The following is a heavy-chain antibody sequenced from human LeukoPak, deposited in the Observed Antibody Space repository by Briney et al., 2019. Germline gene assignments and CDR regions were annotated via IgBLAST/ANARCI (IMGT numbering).Heavy chain of an antibody. CDR3: ARGGGPPSYFDF. D-gene: IGHD3-16*01. V-gene: IGHV4-61*01. CDR1: GGSISSGSYY. Sequence: MPSETLSLTCTVSGGSISSGSYYWSWIRQPPGKALEWIGYIYYSGNTNYNPSLKSRATISVDTSRHQFSLKLTSVTAADSAVYYCARGGGPPSYFDFWGQGTLVTGSS. J-gene: IGHJ4*02. CDR2: IYYSGNT.